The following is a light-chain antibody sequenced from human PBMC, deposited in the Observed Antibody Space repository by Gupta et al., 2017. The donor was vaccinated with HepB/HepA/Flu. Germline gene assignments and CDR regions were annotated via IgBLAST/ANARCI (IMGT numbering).Light chain of an antibody. J-gene: IGLJ3*02. CDR3: AAWDDSRNGVV. CDR2: NNN. V-gene: IGLV1-44*01. Sequence: QSVLTQPPSASGTPGQRVTMSCSGSRPNIGNNPVNWYQQFPATAPKLLIYNNNQRLSGVPDRFSGSRSGTSASVAISGPHAEDEADYYCAAWDDSRNGVVFGGGTKLTVL. CDR1: RPNIGNNP.